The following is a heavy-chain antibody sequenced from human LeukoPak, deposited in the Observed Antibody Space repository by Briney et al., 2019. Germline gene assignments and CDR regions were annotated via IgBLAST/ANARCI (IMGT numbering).Heavy chain of an antibody. D-gene: IGHD2-15*01. CDR3: AGKGYCSGGSCYYYYYGMDV. J-gene: IGHJ6*02. Sequence: GGSLRLSCAASGFTLSTSAMSWVRQAPGKGLEWVSGSSGRGGTTYYADSVKGRFTISSDNSKNTLYLQMNSLRAEDTAVYYCAGKGYCSGGSCYYYYYGMDVWGQGTTVTVSS. V-gene: IGHV3-23*01. CDR1: GFTLSTSA. CDR2: SSGRGGTT.